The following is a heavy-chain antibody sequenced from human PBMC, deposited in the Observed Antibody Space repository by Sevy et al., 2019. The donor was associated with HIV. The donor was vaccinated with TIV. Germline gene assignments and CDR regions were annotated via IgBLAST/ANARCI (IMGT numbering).Heavy chain of an antibody. CDR3: ARHTSYISGDC. CDR2: VYYSGRT. J-gene: IGHJ4*02. CDR1: GGSISSYSYY. Sequence: SETLSLTCTVSGGSISSYSYYWGWIRQPPGKGLGGIGGVYYSGRTYYNPSLGSRVTISVDTSKNQFSLKLSSVTAADTAVYYCARHTSYISGDCWGQGTLVTVSS. D-gene: IGHD2-21*01. V-gene: IGHV4-39*01.